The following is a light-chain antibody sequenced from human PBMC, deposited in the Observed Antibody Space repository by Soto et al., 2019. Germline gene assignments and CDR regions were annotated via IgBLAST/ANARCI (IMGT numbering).Light chain of an antibody. Sequence: DIQMTQSPSTLSASVGDRVTITCRASQSIGRWLAWYQQKPGKAPKVLIYDASTLKSGVPSRFSGSGSGTDFTLTISSLQPEDVATYYCQKYDGAPKTFGQGTKVDIK. V-gene: IGKV1-5*01. CDR3: QKYDGAPKT. CDR2: DAS. J-gene: IGKJ1*01. CDR1: QSIGRW.